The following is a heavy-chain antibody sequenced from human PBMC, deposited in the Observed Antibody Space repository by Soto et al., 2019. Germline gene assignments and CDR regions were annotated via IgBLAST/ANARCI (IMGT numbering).Heavy chain of an antibody. J-gene: IGHJ4*02. V-gene: IGHV2-5*02. CDR3: AHRWAGRWRDY. D-gene: IGHD6-19*01. CDR1: GFSLSTSGVG. Sequence: QITLKESGPTLVKPTQTLTLTCTFSGFSLSTSGVGVGWIRKPPGKALEWLALIYWDDDKRYSPSLKNRLTITKDTSKNQVVLTMTNMDPVDTATYYCAHRWAGRWRDYWGQGTLVTVSS. CDR2: IYWDDDK.